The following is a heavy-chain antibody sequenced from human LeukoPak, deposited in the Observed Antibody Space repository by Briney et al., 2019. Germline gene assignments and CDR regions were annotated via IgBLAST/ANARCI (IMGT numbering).Heavy chain of an antibody. J-gene: IGHJ6*02. D-gene: IGHD1-26*01. CDR1: GFTFSSYA. CDR2: ISGSGGST. Sequence: GGSLRLSCAASGFTFSSYAMSWVRQAPGKGLEWVSAISGSGGSTYYADSVKGRFTISRENSKNTLYLQMNSLRAEDTAVYYCAKEGRSGSHFTYYGMDVWGQGTTVTVSS. V-gene: IGHV3-23*01. CDR3: AKEGRSGSHFTYYGMDV.